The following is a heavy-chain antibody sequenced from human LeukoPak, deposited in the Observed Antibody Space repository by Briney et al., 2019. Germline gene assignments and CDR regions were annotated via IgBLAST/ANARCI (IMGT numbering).Heavy chain of an antibody. J-gene: IGHJ6*03. Sequence: GGSLRLSCAVSGFTFSSYGMSWVRQAPGKGLEWVSGISGGGVSTYYADSVKGRFTISRDNSKNTLYLQMNSLRAEDTAVYYCARASGNKGGYYYMDVWGKGTTVTVSS. D-gene: IGHD1-26*01. V-gene: IGHV3-23*01. CDR3: ARASGNKGGYYYMDV. CDR2: ISGGGVST. CDR1: GFTFSSYG.